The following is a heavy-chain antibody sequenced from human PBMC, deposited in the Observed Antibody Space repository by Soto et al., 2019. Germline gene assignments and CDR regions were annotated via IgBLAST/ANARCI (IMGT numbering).Heavy chain of an antibody. CDR1: GYTFTSYG. CDR2: ISAYDGYT. CDR3: ARGGFYDSSGARNYYYYGMNV. J-gene: IGHJ6*02. Sequence: ASVKVSCKASGYTFTSYGINWVRQAPGQGLEWLGWISAYDGYTNYAQILQGRVSMTTDTSTKTAYMELRSLRSDDTAMYYCARGGFYDSSGARNYYYYGMNVWRQGTTVTVSS. D-gene: IGHD3-22*01. V-gene: IGHV1-18*01.